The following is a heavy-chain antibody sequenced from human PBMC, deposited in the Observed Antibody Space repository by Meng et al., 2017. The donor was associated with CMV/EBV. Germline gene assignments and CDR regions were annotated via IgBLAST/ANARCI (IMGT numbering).Heavy chain of an antibody. CDR3: TTEEIYGSNY. CDR1: GFTFGDYA. J-gene: IGHJ4*02. V-gene: IGHV3-49*04. Sequence: GGSLRLSCAASGFTFGDYAMSWVRQAPGKGLEWVGFIRSKAYGGTTEYAASVKGRFTISRDDSKSIAYLQMNSLKTEDTAVYYCTTEEIYGSNYWGQGTLVTVSS. CDR2: IRSKAYGGTT. D-gene: IGHD5-12*01.